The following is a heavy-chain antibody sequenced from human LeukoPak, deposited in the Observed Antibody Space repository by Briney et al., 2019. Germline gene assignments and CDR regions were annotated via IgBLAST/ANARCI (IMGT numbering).Heavy chain of an antibody. Sequence: SETLSLSCAVYGGSFSGYYWSWIRQPPGKGLEWIGEINHSGSTNYNPSLKSRVTISVGTSKNQFSLKLSSVTAADTAVYYCARGLRPNYYYYYYMDGWGKGTTVTVSS. CDR1: GGSFSGYY. J-gene: IGHJ6*03. CDR3: ARGLRPNYYYYYYMDG. CDR2: INHSGST. D-gene: IGHD3-16*01. V-gene: IGHV4-34*01.